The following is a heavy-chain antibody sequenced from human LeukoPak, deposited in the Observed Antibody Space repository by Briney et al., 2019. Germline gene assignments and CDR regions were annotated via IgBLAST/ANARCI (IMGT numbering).Heavy chain of an antibody. V-gene: IGHV4-61*02. CDR1: VGSISSGSYY. CDR2: IYTSGST. Sequence: PSETLSLTCTVSVGSISSGSYYWSWIRQPAGKGLEWIGRIYTSGSTNYNPSLKSRVTISVDTSKNQFSLKLSSVTAADTAVYYCAVYSGYGRSDYWGQGTLVTVSS. D-gene: IGHD5-12*01. J-gene: IGHJ4*02. CDR3: AVYSGYGRSDY.